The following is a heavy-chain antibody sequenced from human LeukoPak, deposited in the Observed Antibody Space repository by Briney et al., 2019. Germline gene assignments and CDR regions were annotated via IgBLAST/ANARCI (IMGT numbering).Heavy chain of an antibody. CDR3: AREGYDILTGYYRIDY. Sequence: ASVKVSCKASGYTFTSYGISWVRQAPGQGLEWMGWINAYNGNTNYAQKLQGRVTMTTDTSTSTAYMELRSLRSDDTAVYYCAREGYDILTGYYRIDYWGQGTLVTVSS. D-gene: IGHD3-9*01. V-gene: IGHV1-18*01. J-gene: IGHJ4*02. CDR2: INAYNGNT. CDR1: GYTFTSYG.